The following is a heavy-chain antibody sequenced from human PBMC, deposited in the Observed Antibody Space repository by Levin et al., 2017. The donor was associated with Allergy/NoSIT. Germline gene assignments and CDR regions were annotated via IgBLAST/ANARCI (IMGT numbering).Heavy chain of an antibody. CDR1: GFTFSSYE. CDR3: ARHLWNFWSGDNCFDY. CDR2: ISSTGSTI. J-gene: IGHJ4*02. D-gene: IGHD3-3*01. V-gene: IGHV3-48*03. Sequence: GGSLRLSCAASGFTFSSYEMNWVRRAPGKGLEWVSYISSTGSTIYSADSVKGRFTISRDNAKNSLYLHMNSLRAEDTAVYYCARHLWNFWSGDNCFDYWGQGTLFTVSS.